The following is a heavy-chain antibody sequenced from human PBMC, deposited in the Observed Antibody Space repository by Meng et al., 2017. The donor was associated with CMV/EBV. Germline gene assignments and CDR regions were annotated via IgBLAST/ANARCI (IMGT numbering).Heavy chain of an antibody. CDR1: GFTFSSYE. Sequence: GGSLRLSCAASGFTFSSYEMNWVRQAPGKGLEWVSYISSSGSTIYYADSVKGRFTISRDNAKNSLYLQMNSLRAEDTAVYYCARQCYDFWSGYYIYYYYGMDVWGQGTTVTVSS. D-gene: IGHD3-3*01. CDR2: ISSSGSTI. CDR3: ARQCYDFWSGYYIYYYYGMDV. V-gene: IGHV3-48*03. J-gene: IGHJ6*02.